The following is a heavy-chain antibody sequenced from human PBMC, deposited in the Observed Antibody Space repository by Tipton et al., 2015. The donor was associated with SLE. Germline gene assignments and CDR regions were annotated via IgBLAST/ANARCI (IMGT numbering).Heavy chain of an antibody. V-gene: IGHV4-59*01. CDR2: IYYSGST. CDR3: VRDPYDSWSDYQATFDY. CDR1: GGSISSYY. Sequence: LRLSCTVSGGSISSYYWSWIRQPPGKGLEWIGYIYYSGSTNYNPSLKSRVTISVDTSKNQFSLKLSSVTAADTAVYYCVRDPYDSWSDYQATFDYWGQGTLATVSP. J-gene: IGHJ4*02. D-gene: IGHD3-3*01.